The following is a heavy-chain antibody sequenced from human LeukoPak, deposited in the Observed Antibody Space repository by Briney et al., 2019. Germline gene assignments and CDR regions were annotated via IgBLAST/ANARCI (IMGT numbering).Heavy chain of an antibody. CDR3: AKTMGSYGYDY. CDR1: GFTFSSYA. D-gene: IGHD5-18*01. J-gene: IGHJ4*02. V-gene: IGHV3-23*01. Sequence: GRSLRLSCAASGFTFSSYAMHWVRQAPGKGLEWVSAISGSGGSTYYADSVKGRFTISRDNSKNTLYLQMNSLRAEDTAVYYCAKTMGSYGYDYWGQGTLVTVSS. CDR2: ISGSGGST.